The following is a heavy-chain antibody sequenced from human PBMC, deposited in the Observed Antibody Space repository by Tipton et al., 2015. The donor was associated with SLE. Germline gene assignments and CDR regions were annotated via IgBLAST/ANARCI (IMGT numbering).Heavy chain of an antibody. J-gene: IGHJ4*02. V-gene: IGHV3-48*01. CDR2: ISSSSSTI. CDR3: ARRWLGRGYWQRGHFDY. CDR1: GFTFSSYS. Sequence: SLRLSCAASGFTFSSYSMNWVRQAPGKGLEWVSSISSSSSTIYYADSVKGRFTISRDNAKNSLYLQMNSLRAEDTAVYYCARRWLGRGYWQRGHFDYWGQGTLVTVSS. D-gene: IGHD6-19*01.